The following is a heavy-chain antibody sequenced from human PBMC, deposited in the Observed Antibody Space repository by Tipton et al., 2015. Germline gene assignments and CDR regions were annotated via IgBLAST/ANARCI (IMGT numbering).Heavy chain of an antibody. CDR2: IYYSGST. Sequence: TLSLTCTVSGGSISSYYWSWIRQPPGKGLEWIGYIYYSGSTNYNPSLKSRITISLNTSKNQFSLKMSSVTAADTAVYFCARDLEPGMDVWGQGTTVTVS. CDR1: GGSISSYY. V-gene: IGHV4-59*01. J-gene: IGHJ6*02. CDR3: ARDLEPGMDV. D-gene: IGHD1-14*01.